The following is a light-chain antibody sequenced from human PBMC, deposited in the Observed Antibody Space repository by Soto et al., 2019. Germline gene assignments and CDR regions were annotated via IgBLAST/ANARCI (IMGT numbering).Light chain of an antibody. CDR2: ASS. V-gene: IGKV1-39*01. J-gene: IGKJ1*01. CDR3: QQTSTTPGT. Sequence: DVQMTQSPSSLSASVGDSVTITCRSSQTVMTYLNWYQHKPGKAPQLLIYASSRLQTGVASRFSGSGSGTYFSLTISSLQPEDFATYYCQQTSTTPGTFGQGTKVEIK. CDR1: QTVMTY.